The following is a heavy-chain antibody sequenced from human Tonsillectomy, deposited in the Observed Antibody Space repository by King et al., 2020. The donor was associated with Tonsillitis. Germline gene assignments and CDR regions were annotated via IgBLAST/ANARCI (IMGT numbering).Heavy chain of an antibody. CDR3: ASGAAYYSYGMDV. J-gene: IGHJ6*02. V-gene: IGHV3-53*04. CDR2: IYNGGST. D-gene: IGHD1-26*01. Sequence: VQLVESGGGLVQPGGSLRLSCAASGFTVSNNYMSWVRQAPGKGLEWVSVIYNGGSTYYADSVKGRFTISRHNSKNTLYLQMNSLRAEDTAVYYCASGAAYYSYGMDVWGQGTTVTVSS. CDR1: GFTVSNNY.